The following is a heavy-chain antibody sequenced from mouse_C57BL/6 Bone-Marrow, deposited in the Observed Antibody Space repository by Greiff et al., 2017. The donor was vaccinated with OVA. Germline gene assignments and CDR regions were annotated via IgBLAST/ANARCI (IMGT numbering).Heavy chain of an antibody. CDR3: ARSRDVYLFAY. D-gene: IGHD2-3*01. J-gene: IGHJ3*01. CDR1: GYAFTNYL. CDR2: INPGSGGT. V-gene: IGHV1-54*01. Sequence: QVQLQQSGAELVRPGTSVKVSCKASGYAFTNYLIEWVKQRPGQGLEWIGVINPGSGGTNYNEKFKGKATLTADKSSSTAYMQLSSLTSEDSAVYVCARSRDVYLFAYWGQGTLVTVSA.